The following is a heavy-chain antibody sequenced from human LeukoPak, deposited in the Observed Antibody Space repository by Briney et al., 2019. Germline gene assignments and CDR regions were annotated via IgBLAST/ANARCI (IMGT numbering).Heavy chain of an antibody. J-gene: IGHJ4*02. D-gene: IGHD3-10*01. Sequence: PSETLSLTCTVSGGSISSDSYYWGWIRQPPGKGLEWIGSIYYGGSTYYNPSLKSRVTISVDTSKNQFSLKLSSVTAADTAVYYCARRYYYGSGSFDYWGQGTLVTVSS. CDR3: ARRYYYGSGSFDY. CDR1: GGSISSDSYY. V-gene: IGHV4-39*07. CDR2: IYYGGST.